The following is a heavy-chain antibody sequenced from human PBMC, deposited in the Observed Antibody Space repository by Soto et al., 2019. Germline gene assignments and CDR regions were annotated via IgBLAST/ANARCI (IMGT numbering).Heavy chain of an antibody. V-gene: IGHV3-23*01. Sequence: GGSLRLSCAASGFKFSNYAMSWVRQAPGKGLEWVSLISATGGGTYYADSVKGRFTISRDNSHNTLYLQVHSLTAEDTAVYYCAKDRRAGGNSAFYFDFWGHGAQVTVSS. CDR3: AKDRRAGGNSAFYFDF. CDR2: ISATGGGT. D-gene: IGHD3-16*01. J-gene: IGHJ5*01. CDR1: GFKFSNYA.